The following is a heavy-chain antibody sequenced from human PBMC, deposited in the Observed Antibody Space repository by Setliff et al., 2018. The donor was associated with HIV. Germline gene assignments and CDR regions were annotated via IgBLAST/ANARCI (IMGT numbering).Heavy chain of an antibody. Sequence: PSETLSLTCTVSGGSISSGGYYWSWIRQHPGKGLEWIGYIYYSGSTYYNPSLKSRVAISVDTSKNQFSLKLSSVTAADTAVYYCARPRLRGSGAFDIWGQGTMVTVSS. D-gene: IGHD2-21*01. V-gene: IGHV4-31*03. J-gene: IGHJ3*02. CDR3: ARPRLRGSGAFDI. CDR2: IYYSGST. CDR1: GGSISSGGYY.